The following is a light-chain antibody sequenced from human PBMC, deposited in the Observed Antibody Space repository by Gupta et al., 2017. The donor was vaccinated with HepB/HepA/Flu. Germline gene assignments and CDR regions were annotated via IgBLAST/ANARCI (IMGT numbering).Light chain of an antibody. CDR3: QQSYISPYT. CDR1: HSISAY. CDR2: GAS. V-gene: IGKV1-39*01. Sequence: IQMTQSPSSLSASVGDRVTITCRASHSISAYLNWYQQKPGRAPRLLIYGASNLQTGVPSRFSGSGSGTDFTLTISRLQPEDVATFYCQQSYISPYTFGQGTKVEI. J-gene: IGKJ2*01.